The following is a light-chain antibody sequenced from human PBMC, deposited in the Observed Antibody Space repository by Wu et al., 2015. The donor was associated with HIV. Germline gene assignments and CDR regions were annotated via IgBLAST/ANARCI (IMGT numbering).Light chain of an antibody. J-gene: IGKJ1*01. CDR3: EQYDYWPPWT. V-gene: IGKV3D-15*01. CDR1: QSVSTN. CDR2: GAS. Sequence: EIILTQSPDTLSVSPGDRATLSCRASQSVSTNLAWYQQKPGQPPRLLIYGASTRATGIPVRFSGSGSGTEFTLTITSMQSEDFAVYYCEQYDYWPPWTFGQGTKVE.